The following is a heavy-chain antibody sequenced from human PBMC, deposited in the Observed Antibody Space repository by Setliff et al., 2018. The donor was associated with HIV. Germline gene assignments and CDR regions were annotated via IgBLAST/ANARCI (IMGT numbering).Heavy chain of an antibody. D-gene: IGHD3-10*01. CDR2: IHKDGSEK. CDR3: AKGTSYGSGLFDY. J-gene: IGHJ4*02. CDR1: GFTFSTYW. Sequence: GGSLRLSCAASGFTFSTYWMAWVRQSPGKGLEWVANIHKDGSEKYYVDSVKGRFTISRDNFENTLYLQMNSLRAEDTAVYYCAKGTSYGSGLFDYWGQGTLVTSPQ. V-gene: IGHV3-7*03.